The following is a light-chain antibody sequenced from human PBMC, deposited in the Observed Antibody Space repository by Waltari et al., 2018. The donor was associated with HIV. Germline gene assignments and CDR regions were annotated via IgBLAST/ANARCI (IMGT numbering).Light chain of an antibody. CDR1: SSDVGGYNY. Sequence: PGQSITISCTGTSSDVGGYNYVSWYQQHPGKAPKLMIYDVSNRPSGVSNRFSGSKSGNTASLTISGLQAEDEADYYCSSYTSSRGGVFGGGTKLTVL. J-gene: IGLJ2*01. CDR3: SSYTSSRGGV. V-gene: IGLV2-14*03. CDR2: DVS.